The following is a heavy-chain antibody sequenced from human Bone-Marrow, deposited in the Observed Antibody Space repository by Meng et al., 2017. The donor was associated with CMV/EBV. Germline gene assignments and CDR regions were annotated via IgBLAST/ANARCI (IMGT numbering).Heavy chain of an antibody. CDR2: IYYSGST. V-gene: IGHV4-59*01. CDR3: ARSRYSSSWYGYYYGMDV. D-gene: IGHD6-13*01. J-gene: IGHJ6*02. CDR1: GGSISSYY. Sequence: SETLSLTCTVSGGSISSYYWSWIRQPPGKGLEWIGYIYYSGSTNYNPSLKSRVTISVDTSKNQFSLKLSSVTAADTAVYYCARSRYSSSWYGYYYGMDVWGQGNTVTVSS.